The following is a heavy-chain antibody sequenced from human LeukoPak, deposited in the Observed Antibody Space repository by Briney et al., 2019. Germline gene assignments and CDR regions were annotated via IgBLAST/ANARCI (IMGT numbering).Heavy chain of an antibody. CDR3: ASYSGSTLPG. CDR1: GFTVSGNY. J-gene: IGHJ4*02. Sequence: PGESLRLSCAVSGFTVSGNYMSWVRQAPGKGLEWVSLIYSGGTTYYADSVKGRFTISRDNAKNSLYLQMNSLRAEDTAVYYCASYSGSTLPGWGQGTLVTVSS. V-gene: IGHV3-53*01. D-gene: IGHD1-26*01. CDR2: IYSGGTT.